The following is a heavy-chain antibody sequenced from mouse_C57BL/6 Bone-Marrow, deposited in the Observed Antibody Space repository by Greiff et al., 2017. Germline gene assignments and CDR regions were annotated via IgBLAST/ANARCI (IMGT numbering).Heavy chain of an antibody. CDR2: IYPRDGST. D-gene: IGHD1-1*01. Sequence: VKLVESGPELVKPGASVKLSCKASGYTFTSYDINWVKQRPGQGLEWIGWIYPRDGSTKYNEKFKGKAKLAVDTSSSTAYMELPGLTSEDSAVYFCARLEFDGSSGDWYCDVWGTGTTVTVSS. CDR1: GYTFTSYD. J-gene: IGHJ1*03. V-gene: IGHV1-85*01. CDR3: ARLEFDGSSGDWYCDV.